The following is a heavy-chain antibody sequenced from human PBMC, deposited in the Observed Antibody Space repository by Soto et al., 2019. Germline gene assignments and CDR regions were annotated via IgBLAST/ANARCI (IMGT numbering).Heavy chain of an antibody. CDR1: GVSISNTSYY. J-gene: IGHJ4*02. CDR2: IYFSGST. Sequence: SETLSLTCSVSGVSISNTSYYWGWIRQPPGKGLEWVGTIYFSGSTFYNPSLKSRVTISIDTSKNQFSLRLSAVTAADTAVYYCARHGSYWGQGTLVTVSS. V-gene: IGHV4-39*01. CDR3: ARHGSY.